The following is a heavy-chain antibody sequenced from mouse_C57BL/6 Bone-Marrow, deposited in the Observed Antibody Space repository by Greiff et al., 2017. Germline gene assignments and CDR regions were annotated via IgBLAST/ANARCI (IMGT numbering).Heavy chain of an antibody. CDR1: GYTFTSYG. J-gene: IGHJ1*03. CDR3: AREGSLYYYGSSGYFDV. CDR2: IYPRSGNT. V-gene: IGHV1-81*01. Sequence: QVQLKQSGAELARPGASVKLSCKASGYTFTSYGISWVKQRTGQGLEWIGEIYPRSGNTYYNEKFKGKATLTADKSSSTAYMELRSLTSEDSAVYFCAREGSLYYYGSSGYFDVWGTGTTVTVSS. D-gene: IGHD1-1*01.